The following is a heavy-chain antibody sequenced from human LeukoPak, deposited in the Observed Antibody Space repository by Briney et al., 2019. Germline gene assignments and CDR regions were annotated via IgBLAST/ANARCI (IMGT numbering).Heavy chain of an antibody. J-gene: IGHJ3*02. CDR1: GFTFRDYN. V-gene: IGHV3-48*01. D-gene: IGHD1-26*01. CDR3: ARDGELGSPADAFDI. Sequence: PGGSLRLSCSASGFTFRDYNMNWVRHTPGKGLEWVSFINSRSDTIYYADAVKGRFTISRDNAKSSMYLQMNSLRAEDTAVYYCARDGELGSPADAFDIWGQGTMVTVSS. CDR2: INSRSDTI.